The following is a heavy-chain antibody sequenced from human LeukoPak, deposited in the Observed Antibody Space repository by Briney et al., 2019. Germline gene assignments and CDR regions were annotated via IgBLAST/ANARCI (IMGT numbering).Heavy chain of an antibody. CDR2: INHSGST. CDR1: GGSFSGYY. J-gene: IGHJ5*02. CDR3: ARDSGTTGEVKFDP. Sequence: PSETLSLTCVVYGGSFSGYYWSWIRQPPGKGLEWIGEINHSGSTNYNPSLKSRVTILLDTSKNQFSLNLSSVTAADTAVYYCARDSGTTGEVKFDPWGQGTLVTVSS. V-gene: IGHV4-34*01. D-gene: IGHD3-10*01.